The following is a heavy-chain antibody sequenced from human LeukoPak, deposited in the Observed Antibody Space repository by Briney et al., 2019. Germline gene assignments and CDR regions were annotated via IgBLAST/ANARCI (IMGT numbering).Heavy chain of an antibody. Sequence: SETLSLTCTVSGGSISSYYWSWIRQPPGKGLEWIGYISYSGSTYYNPSLKSRVTISVDTSKNQFSLKLSSVTAADTAVYYCARGAYSSSWPYYFDYWGQGTLVTVSS. CDR2: ISYSGST. V-gene: IGHV4-59*01. D-gene: IGHD6-13*01. J-gene: IGHJ4*02. CDR3: ARGAYSSSWPYYFDY. CDR1: GGSISSYY.